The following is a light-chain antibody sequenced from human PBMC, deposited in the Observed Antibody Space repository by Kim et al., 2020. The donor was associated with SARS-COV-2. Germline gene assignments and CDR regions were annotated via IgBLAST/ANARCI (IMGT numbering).Light chain of an antibody. CDR2: DAS. V-gene: IGKV1-5*01. CDR1: QKISTW. CDR3: QQYNSYR. J-gene: IGKJ2*03. Sequence: LSASVGDRVTISCRASQKISTWLAWYQQKPGKVPKVLIYDASSLESGVPSRFSRSGSGTEFTLTISSLQPDDFATYYCQQYNSYRFGQGTKVDIK.